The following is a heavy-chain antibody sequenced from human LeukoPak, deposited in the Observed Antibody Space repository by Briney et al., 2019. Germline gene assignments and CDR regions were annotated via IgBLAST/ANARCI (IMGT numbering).Heavy chain of an antibody. CDR1: GFTFSSYS. D-gene: IGHD5-18*01. Sequence: SGGSLRLSCAASGFTFSSYSMNWVRQAPGKGLEWVSSISSSSSYIYYADSVKGRFTISRDNAKNSLYLQMNSLRAEDTAVYYCARSGGIQLWLDYWGQGTLVTVSS. CDR2: ISSSSSYI. CDR3: ARSGGIQLWLDY. J-gene: IGHJ4*02. V-gene: IGHV3-21*01.